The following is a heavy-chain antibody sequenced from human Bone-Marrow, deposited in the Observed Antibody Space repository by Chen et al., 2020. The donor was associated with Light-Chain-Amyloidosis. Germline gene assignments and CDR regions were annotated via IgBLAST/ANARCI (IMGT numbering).Heavy chain of an antibody. CDR3: ARDYSGSRRVLYGLDV. CDR1: GYKFTDYA. J-gene: IGHJ6*01. V-gene: IGHV1-3*01. Sequence: QVQVVQSGAELTKPGASVKISCKTSGYKFTDYAIHWVRQAPGQSLEWLGWTNAGNGDTKYSPRLQGRATLTSDKSASSAYMELSSLRSEDTALYYCARDYSGSRRVLYGLDVWGQGTTVIVSS. CDR2: TNAGNGDT. D-gene: IGHD3-10*01.